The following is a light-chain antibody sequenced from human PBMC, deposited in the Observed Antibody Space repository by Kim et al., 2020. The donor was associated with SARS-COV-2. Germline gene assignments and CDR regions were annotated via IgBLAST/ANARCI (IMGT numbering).Light chain of an antibody. CDR2: TTS. J-gene: IGKJ1*01. CDR3: HQTYITPWT. V-gene: IGKV1-39*01. Sequence: DIQMTQSPSSLSASVGDRVTITCRASHSISNYLHWFQHKPGKAPTLLISTTSTLQSGVPSRFSGSGSGTDFTLTISSLQPEDFATYYCHQTYITPWTFGQGTKVDIK. CDR1: HSISNY.